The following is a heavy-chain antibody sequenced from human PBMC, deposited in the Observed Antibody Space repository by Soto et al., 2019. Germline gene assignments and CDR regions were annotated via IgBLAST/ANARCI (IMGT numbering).Heavy chain of an antibody. D-gene: IGHD3-10*01. Sequence: QVQLVESGGGVVQPGRSLRLSCAASGFTFSSYGMHWVRQAPGKGLEWVAVIWYDGRNKYYADSVKGRFTISRDNSKNTLYLQMNSLRAEDTAVYYCANAGYYGSLGTYGMDVWGQGTTVTVSS. CDR1: GFTFSSYG. V-gene: IGHV3-33*06. CDR2: IWYDGRNK. J-gene: IGHJ6*02. CDR3: ANAGYYGSLGTYGMDV.